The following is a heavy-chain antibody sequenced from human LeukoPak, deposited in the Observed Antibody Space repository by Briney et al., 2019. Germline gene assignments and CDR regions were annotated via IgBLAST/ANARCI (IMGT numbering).Heavy chain of an antibody. CDR3: ARVPSGGDKFDP. J-gene: IGHJ5*02. Sequence: ASVKVSCKASGYTFTSYDINWVRQATGQGIEWMGWMNPNSGNTGYAQKFQGRVTMTRNTSIRTAYMELSSLRPEDTAVYYCARVPSGGDKFDPWGQGTLVTVSS. CDR1: GYTFTSYD. D-gene: IGHD6-25*01. CDR2: MNPNSGNT. V-gene: IGHV1-8*01.